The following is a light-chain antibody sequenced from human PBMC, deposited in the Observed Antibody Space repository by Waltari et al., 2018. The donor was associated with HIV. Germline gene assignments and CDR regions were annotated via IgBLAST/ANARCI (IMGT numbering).Light chain of an antibody. J-gene: IGKJ4*01. CDR3: QQYYSTPPS. Sequence: DIVMTQSPDTLAVSLGERATINCKSSQSVLHSSNNKNYLAWYQQKPGQPPKLLIYWESTRESGVPDRFSGSGSGTDFTLTISSLQAEDVAFYYCQQYYSTPPSFGGGTKVEIK. CDR1: QSVLHSSNNKNY. CDR2: WES. V-gene: IGKV4-1*01.